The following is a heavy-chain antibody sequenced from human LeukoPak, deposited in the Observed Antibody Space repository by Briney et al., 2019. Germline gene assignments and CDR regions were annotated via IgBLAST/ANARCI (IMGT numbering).Heavy chain of an antibody. J-gene: IGHJ4*02. V-gene: IGHV3-21*01. Sequence: GGSLRLSCAASGFAFSGYSMNWVRQAPGRGLQWVSSINTNSIYTYYLDSVKGRFTIFRDNAANSLYLQMNSLRVEDSAVYYCVREDGLFDYWGQGTLVIVSS. CDR3: VREDGLFDY. CDR1: GFAFSGYS. CDR2: INTNSIYT.